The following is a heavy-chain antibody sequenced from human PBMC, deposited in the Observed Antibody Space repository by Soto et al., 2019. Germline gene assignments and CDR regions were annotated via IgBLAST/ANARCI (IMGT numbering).Heavy chain of an antibody. CDR1: GFTFSSYA. CDR2: ISSNGGST. J-gene: IGHJ6*02. CDR3: ARYSSSWPYYYGMDV. D-gene: IGHD6-13*01. V-gene: IGHV3-64*01. Sequence: EVQLVESGGGLVQPGGSLRLSCAASGFTFSSYAMHWVRQAPGKGLEYVSAISSNGGSTYYANSVKGRFTISRDNSKNTLYLQMGSLRAEDMAVYYCARYSSSWPYYYGMDVWGQGTTVTVSS.